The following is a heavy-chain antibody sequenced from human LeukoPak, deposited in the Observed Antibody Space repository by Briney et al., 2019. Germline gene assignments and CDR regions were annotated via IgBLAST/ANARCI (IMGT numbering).Heavy chain of an antibody. D-gene: IGHD2-15*01. CDR1: GFTLSSYA. CDR2: ISDTGNT. Sequence: GGSLRLSCAASGFTLSSYAMSWVRQDPGNGLEWVSAISDTGNTYHADSVKGRFTISRDSSKNTLFLQMNRLRPEDAAVYYCAKAPVTTCRGAFCYPFDYWGLGTLVTVSS. J-gene: IGHJ4*02. V-gene: IGHV3-23*01. CDR3: AKAPVTTCRGAFCYPFDY.